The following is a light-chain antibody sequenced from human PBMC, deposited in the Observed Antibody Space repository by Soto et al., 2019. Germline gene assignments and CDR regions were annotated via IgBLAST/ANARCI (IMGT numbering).Light chain of an antibody. CDR3: CSYVGGGTDV. V-gene: IGLV2-23*01. Sequence: QSVLTQPASVSGSPGQSITISCTGTSSDVGGYNLVSWYQQYPGKAPKLMIYEGSKRPSGASNRFSGSKSGNTASLTISGLQAEDEADYYCCSYVGGGTDVFGTGTKLTVL. CDR1: SSDVGGYNL. J-gene: IGLJ1*01. CDR2: EGS.